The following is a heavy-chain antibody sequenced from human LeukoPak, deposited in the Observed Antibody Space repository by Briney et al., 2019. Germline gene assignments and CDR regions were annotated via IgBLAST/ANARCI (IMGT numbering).Heavy chain of an antibody. J-gene: IGHJ4*02. Sequence: GGSLRLSCAASGFTFDDYGMSWVRQAPGKGLEWVSGINWNGGSTGYADSVKGRFTISRDNAKNSLYLQMNSLGAEDTALYYCARGIAAAGLYYFDYWGQGTLVTVSS. CDR2: INWNGGST. D-gene: IGHD6-13*01. V-gene: IGHV3-20*04. CDR3: ARGIAAAGLYYFDY. CDR1: GFTFDDYG.